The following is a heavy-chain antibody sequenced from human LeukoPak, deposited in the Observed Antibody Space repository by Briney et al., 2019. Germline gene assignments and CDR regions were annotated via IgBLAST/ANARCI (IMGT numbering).Heavy chain of an antibody. CDR2: IYYSGST. V-gene: IGHV4-59*08. CDR1: GGSISSYY. J-gene: IGHJ4*02. CDR3: ARGRGYFDY. Sequence: PSETLSLTCTVSGGSISSYYWSWIRQPPGKGLEWIGYIYYSGSTNYNPSLKSRVTMSVDTSKNQFSLKLSSVTAADTAVYYCARGRGYFDYWGQGTLVSASA.